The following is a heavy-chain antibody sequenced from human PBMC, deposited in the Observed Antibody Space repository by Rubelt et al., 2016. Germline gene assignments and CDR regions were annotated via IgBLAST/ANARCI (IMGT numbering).Heavy chain of an antibody. Sequence: QVQLVQSGAEVKKPGPSVKVSCKASGGTFSSYAISWVRQAPGQGLEWMGGIIPIFGTANYAQKFQGRVTIPADEFTSTAYMELSSLRSDDTAVYYCAGCNIVVVPAAIRPSWAFDPWGQGTLVTVSS. V-gene: IGHV1-69*01. CDR1: GGTFSSYA. CDR3: AGCNIVVVPAAIRPSWAFDP. CDR2: IIPIFGTA. J-gene: IGHJ5*02. D-gene: IGHD2-2*01.